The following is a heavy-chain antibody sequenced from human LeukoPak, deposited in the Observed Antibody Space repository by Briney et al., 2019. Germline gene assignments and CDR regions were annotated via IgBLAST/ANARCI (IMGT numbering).Heavy chain of an antibody. J-gene: IGHJ4*02. CDR3: AKSGYSGYDPDVGY. CDR2: INTGNGNT. V-gene: IGHV1-3*04. CDR1: GYSFTTYA. Sequence: ASVKVSCKASGYSFTTYAIHWVRQAPGQRLEWMGWINTGNGNTKYSQKFEGRVTFTRDTSASTAYMELSSLTSEDTAVYYRAKSGYSGYDPDVGYWGQGTLVSVSS. D-gene: IGHD5-12*01.